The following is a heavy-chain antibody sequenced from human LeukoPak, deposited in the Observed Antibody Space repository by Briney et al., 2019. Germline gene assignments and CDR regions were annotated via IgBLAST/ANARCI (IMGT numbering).Heavy chain of an antibody. CDR1: GFTFSSYE. D-gene: IGHD4-23*01. J-gene: IGHJ6*02. CDR3: ARDQGIEFYGGNPYYYYSYGIDV. V-gene: IGHV3-48*03. CDR2: ISSSSSTI. Sequence: WGSLSLSGADSGFTFSSYEMNRLRQAPGQGLEWVSYISSSSSTISYADSVKGRFTISRDNANNSLYVQMNSLRAEDTAVYYCARDQGIEFYGGNPYYYYSYGIDVWGQGTTVTVSS.